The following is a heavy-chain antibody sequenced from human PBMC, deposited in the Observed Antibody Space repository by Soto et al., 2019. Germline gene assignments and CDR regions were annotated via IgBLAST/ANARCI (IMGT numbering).Heavy chain of an antibody. D-gene: IGHD6-19*01. V-gene: IGHV3-23*01. CDR2: ISGSGGST. CDR1: GFTFSSYA. J-gene: IGHJ4*02. Sequence: EVQLLESGGGLVQPGGSLRLSCAASGFTFSSYAMSWARQAPGKGLEWVSAISGSGGSTYYADSVKGRFTISRDNSKNTLYLQMNSLRAEDTAVYYCAKDRVGAIAVAGTFDYWGQGTLVTVSS. CDR3: AKDRVGAIAVAGTFDY.